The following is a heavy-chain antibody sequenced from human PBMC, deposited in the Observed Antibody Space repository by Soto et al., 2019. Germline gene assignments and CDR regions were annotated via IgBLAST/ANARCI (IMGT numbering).Heavy chain of an antibody. CDR1: AGSISSYY. CDR3: AGGYSGYVNFDY. Sequence: QVQLQESGPGLVKSSETLSLTCTVSAGSISSYYWSWIRQPPGKGLEWIGYIYYSGSTNYNPSLTSRXXIXIAXSKNQFSLKLSSVTAADTAVYYCAGGYSGYVNFDYWGQGTLVTVSS. V-gene: IGHV4-59*08. CDR2: IYYSGST. D-gene: IGHD5-12*01. J-gene: IGHJ4*02.